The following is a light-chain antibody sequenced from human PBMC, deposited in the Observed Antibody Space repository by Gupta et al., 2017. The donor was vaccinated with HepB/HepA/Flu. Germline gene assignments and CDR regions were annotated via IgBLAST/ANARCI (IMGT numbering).Light chain of an antibody. CDR3: SSYTTSSSLVV. CDR1: SSDVGGYKY. CDR2: YVS. V-gene: IGLV2-14*03. J-gene: IGLJ2*01. Sequence: QSALTQPASVSGSPGPSITISCTGTSSDVGGYKYVSWYQQHPGKAPKLMIYYVSDRPSGVSDRFSGSKSGNTASLTISGLQAEDEGDYYCSSYTTSSSLVVFGGGTKLTVL.